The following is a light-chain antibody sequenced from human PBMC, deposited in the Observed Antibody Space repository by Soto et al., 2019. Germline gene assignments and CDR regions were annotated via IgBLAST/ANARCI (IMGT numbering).Light chain of an antibody. Sequence: EIVLTQSPGTLSLSPGERAALSCRASQSVSSKYLAWYQHKPGQAPRLLIYGASTRATGIPARFSGSGSGTEFTLTISSLQSEDFAVYYCQQYNNWPPYTFGQGTKVDIK. V-gene: IGKV3-15*01. CDR1: QSVSSK. CDR2: GAS. CDR3: QQYNNWPPYT. J-gene: IGKJ2*01.